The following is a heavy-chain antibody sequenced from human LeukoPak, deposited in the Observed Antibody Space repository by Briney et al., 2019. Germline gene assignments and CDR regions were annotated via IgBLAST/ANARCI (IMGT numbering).Heavy chain of an antibody. CDR1: GFTFNSYE. Sequence: GGSLRLSCAASGFTFNSYEMNWVRQAPGKGLEWVSYISSSGSTIYYADSLKGRFTISRDNAKSSLYLQMNSLRAEDTAVYYCARESGFRRFGPSPRHFDYWGQGTLLTVSS. J-gene: IGHJ4*02. CDR3: ARESGFRRFGPSPRHFDY. D-gene: IGHD5-12*01. V-gene: IGHV3-48*03. CDR2: ISSSGSTI.